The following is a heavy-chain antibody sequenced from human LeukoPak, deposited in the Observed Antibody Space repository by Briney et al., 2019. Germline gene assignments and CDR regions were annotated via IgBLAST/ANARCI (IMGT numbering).Heavy chain of an antibody. D-gene: IGHD3-22*01. CDR1: GFSFSSYW. CDR3: AREVGVWVIGVAFDM. V-gene: IGHV3-74*01. Sequence: GGSLRLSCAASGFSFSSYWTHWARPAPGKGLVWVSPINTDGTPTSHADSVKGRFTNSRENANNTLSLPMDSLGTEDTVVYYFAREVGVWVIGVAFDMWAQGTMVTVSS. J-gene: IGHJ3*02. CDR2: INTDGTPT.